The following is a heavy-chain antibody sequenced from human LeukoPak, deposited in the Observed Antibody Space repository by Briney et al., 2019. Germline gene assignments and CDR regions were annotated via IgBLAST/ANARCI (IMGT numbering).Heavy chain of an antibody. CDR1: GGSISSGGYY. Sequence: SETLSLTCTVSGGSISSGGYYWSWIRQHTGKGLEWIGYIYYSGSTYYNPSLKSRVTISVDTSKNQFSLKLSSVTAADTAVYYCARSSQYYSFDIWGQGTMVTVSS. CDR3: ARSSQYYSFDI. D-gene: IGHD3-10*01. CDR2: IYYSGST. V-gene: IGHV4-31*03. J-gene: IGHJ3*02.